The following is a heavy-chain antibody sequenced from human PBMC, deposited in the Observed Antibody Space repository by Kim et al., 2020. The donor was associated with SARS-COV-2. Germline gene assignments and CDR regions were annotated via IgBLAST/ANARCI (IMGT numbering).Heavy chain of an antibody. Sequence: GGSLRLSCAASGFTFDDYAMHWVRQAPGKGLEWVSGISWNSGSIGYADSVKGRFTISRDNAKNSLYLQMNSLRAEYTALYYCAKATSSSWYEVYAFDIWGQGTMVTVSS. CDR1: GFTFDDYA. D-gene: IGHD6-13*01. CDR3: AKATSSSWYEVYAFDI. CDR2: ISWNSGSI. V-gene: IGHV3-9*01. J-gene: IGHJ3*02.